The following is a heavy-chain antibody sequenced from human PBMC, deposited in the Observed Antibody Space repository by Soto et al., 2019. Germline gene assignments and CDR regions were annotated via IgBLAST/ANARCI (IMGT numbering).Heavy chain of an antibody. CDR3: ARAQGSGFLVS. V-gene: IGHV4-4*02. J-gene: IGHJ4*02. D-gene: IGHD3-10*01. CDR1: GASVSSTYW. CDR2: INHRGSA. Sequence: SETLSLTCAVSGASVSSTYWWSWVRQPPGKGPEWIGEINHRGSANYNPSLKSRVTISVDTSKNQFSLKLTSVTAADTAVYYCARAQGSGFLVSWGQGTLVTVSS.